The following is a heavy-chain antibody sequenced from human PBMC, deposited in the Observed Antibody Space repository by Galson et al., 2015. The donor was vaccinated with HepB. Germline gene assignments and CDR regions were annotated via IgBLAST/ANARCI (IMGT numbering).Heavy chain of an antibody. V-gene: IGHV3-74*01. J-gene: IGHJ6*03. CDR1: GFTFSSYW. D-gene: IGHD3-22*01. CDR2: INSDGSST. CDR3: ARDNERGYFYYMDV. Sequence: SLRLSCAASGFTFSSYWMHWVRQAPGKGLVWVSRINSDGSSTSYADSVKGRFTISRDNAKNTLYLQMNSLRAEDAAVYYCARDNERGYFYYMDVWGKGTTVTVSS.